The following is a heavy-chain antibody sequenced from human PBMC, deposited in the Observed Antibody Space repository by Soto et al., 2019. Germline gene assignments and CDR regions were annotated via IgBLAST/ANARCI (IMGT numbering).Heavy chain of an antibody. D-gene: IGHD6-19*01. CDR2: ISAYNGNT. CDR3: ARDTITVAGTSYYYGMDV. V-gene: IGHV1-18*01. CDR1: GYTFTSFG. Sequence: VASVKVSCKASGYTFTSFGISWVRQAPGQGLEWMGWISAYNGNTNYAQKVQGRVTMTTDTSTSTAYMELRSLISDDTAVYYCARDTITVAGTSYYYGMDVWGQGTTVTVSS. J-gene: IGHJ6*02.